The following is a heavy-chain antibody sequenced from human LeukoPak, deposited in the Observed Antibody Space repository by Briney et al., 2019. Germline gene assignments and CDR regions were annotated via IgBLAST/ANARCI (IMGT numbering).Heavy chain of an antibody. V-gene: IGHV3-48*03. CDR2: ISSSGSTI. D-gene: IGHD2-15*01. CDR1: GFTFSSYE. Sequence: GGSLRLSCAASGFTFSSYEMNWVRQAPGKGLEWVSYISSSGSTIYYADSVKGRFTISRDNAKNSLYLQMNSLRAEDTAVYYCARGRYEIVVGYFDYWGQGTLVTVSS. CDR3: ARGRYEIVVGYFDY. J-gene: IGHJ4*02.